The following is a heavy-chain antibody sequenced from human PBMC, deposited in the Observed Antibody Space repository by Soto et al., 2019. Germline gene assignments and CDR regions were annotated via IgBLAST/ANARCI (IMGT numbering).Heavy chain of an antibody. CDR2: IKQDGSEK. Sequence: EVQLVESGGGLVQPGGSLRLSCAASGFTFSSYWMSWVRQAPGKGLEWVANIKQDGSEKYYVDSVKGRFTISRDNAKNSRYLQMNSLRAEDTAVYYCARGQYDDFWSDWAWFDYWGQGTLVTVSS. J-gene: IGHJ4*02. CDR1: GFTFSSYW. V-gene: IGHV3-7*01. CDR3: ARGQYDDFWSDWAWFDY. D-gene: IGHD3-3*01.